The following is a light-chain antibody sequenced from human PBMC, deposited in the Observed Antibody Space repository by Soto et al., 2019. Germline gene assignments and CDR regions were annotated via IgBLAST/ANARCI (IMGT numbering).Light chain of an antibody. Sequence: EIVLTQSPGTLSLSPGERATLSCRASQSVSSSYLAWYQQKPGQAPRLLIYGASRRATGIPGRFSGSRSWTDFTLTISRLERVDFAVYYCQQYGSSPNTFGQGTKLEIK. J-gene: IGKJ2*01. CDR1: QSVSSSY. CDR3: QQYGSSPNT. CDR2: GAS. V-gene: IGKV3-20*01.